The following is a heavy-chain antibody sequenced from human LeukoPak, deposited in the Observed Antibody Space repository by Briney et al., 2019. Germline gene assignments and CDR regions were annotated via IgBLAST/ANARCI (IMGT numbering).Heavy chain of an antibody. J-gene: IGHJ3*02. V-gene: IGHV3-48*03. CDR3: ARVGVVPANDAFDI. CDR1: GGSISSDN. CDR2: ISSSGSTI. D-gene: IGHD2-2*01. Sequence: GTLSLTCAVSGGSISSDNWWSWVRQPPGKGLEWVSYISSSGSTIYYADSVKGRFTISRDNAKNSLYLQMNSLRAEDTAVYYCARVGVVPANDAFDIWGQGTMVTVSS.